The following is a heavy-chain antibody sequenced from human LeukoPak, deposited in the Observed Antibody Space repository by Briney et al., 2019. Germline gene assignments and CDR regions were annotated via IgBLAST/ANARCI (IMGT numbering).Heavy chain of an antibody. J-gene: IGHJ1*01. D-gene: IGHD4-11*01. Sequence: ASVKVSCKASGYTFTNYGVSWVRQAPGQGLEWMGWISGYNGYTNYAQTFQFRVTMTTDTSTSTAYMELRSLTSDDTAVYYCARDKAVTTELTQYFHHWGQGTLVTVSS. CDR3: ARDKAVTTELTQYFHH. V-gene: IGHV1-18*01. CDR1: GYTFTNYG. CDR2: ISGYNGYT.